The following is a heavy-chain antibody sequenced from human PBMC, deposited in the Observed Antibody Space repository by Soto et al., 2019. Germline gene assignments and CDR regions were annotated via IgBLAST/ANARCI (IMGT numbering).Heavy chain of an antibody. CDR2: IWDDGSNK. CDR3: ARDRGLSYGDPMGY. CDR1: GFNFSSFG. Sequence: QVQLVESGGGVVQPGRSLRLSCAASGFNFSSFGMHWVRQAPDKGLEWVAVIWDDGSNKYYADSVKGRFTISRDNSKKMLYLQMNSLRTEDTAVYYCARDRGLSYGDPMGYWGQGTLVIVSS. J-gene: IGHJ4*02. V-gene: IGHV3-33*01. D-gene: IGHD4-17*01.